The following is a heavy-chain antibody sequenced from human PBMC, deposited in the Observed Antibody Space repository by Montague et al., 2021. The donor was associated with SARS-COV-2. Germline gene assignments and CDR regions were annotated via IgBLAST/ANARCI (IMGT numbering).Heavy chain of an antibody. V-gene: IGHV4-39*01. J-gene: IGHJ2*01. CDR3: ARRAQWQLSWLFDL. Sequence: SETLSFTCTVSGGSISSGTYYWGWVRQPPGKGLEWIGTINYSGKTYYNPSLKSRVTISVDTSKNQFSLKVTSVTAADTAVYYCARRAQWQLSWLFDLWGRGTLVTVSS. D-gene: IGHD6-19*01. CDR1: GGSISSGTYY. CDR2: INYSGKT.